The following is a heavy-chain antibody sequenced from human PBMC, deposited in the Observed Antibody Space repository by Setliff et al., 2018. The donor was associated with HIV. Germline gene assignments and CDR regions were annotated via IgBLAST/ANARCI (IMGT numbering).Heavy chain of an antibody. V-gene: IGHV4-4*08. Sequence: SETLSLTCSVSGISINGYYWSWIRQSPRTRLEWIGYVSSIGNTNYNPSLKSRVTISVDTSKNQFSLQLNSVTAADTAVYYCARESYGSGTYDYWGQGTLVTVSS. CDR3: ARESYGSGTYDY. J-gene: IGHJ4*02. CDR2: VSSIGNT. CDR1: GISINGYY. D-gene: IGHD3-10*01.